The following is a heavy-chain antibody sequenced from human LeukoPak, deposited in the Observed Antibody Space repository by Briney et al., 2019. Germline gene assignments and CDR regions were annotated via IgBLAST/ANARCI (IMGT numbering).Heavy chain of an antibody. V-gene: IGHV1-24*01. CDR2: FDPEDGET. Sequence: ASVKVSCKVSGYILTELSMHWVRQAPGKGPEWMGGFDPEDGETVYAQKFQGRVTMTEDTSTDTAYMELTSLTSEDTAVYYCATVSWGYGRYYYMDVWGKGTTVTVSS. CDR3: ATVSWGYGRYYYMDV. D-gene: IGHD5-12*01. J-gene: IGHJ6*03. CDR1: GYILTELS.